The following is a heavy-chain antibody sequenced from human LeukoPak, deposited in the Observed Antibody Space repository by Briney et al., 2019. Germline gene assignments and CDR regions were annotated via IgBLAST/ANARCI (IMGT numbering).Heavy chain of an antibody. CDR1: GFTFRSYG. V-gene: IGHV3-30*03. D-gene: IGHD3-10*01. CDR2: ITYDATNT. Sequence: PWGSLRPPFAAPGFTFRSYGLHWSRQSPGKGLGGVAVITYDATNTYYAASVKGRFTISRDDSKSTLYLQMNSLRAEDTAVYYCVRDFASGSYYNLFDYWGQGTLVTVSS. CDR3: VRDFASGSYYNLFDY. J-gene: IGHJ4*02.